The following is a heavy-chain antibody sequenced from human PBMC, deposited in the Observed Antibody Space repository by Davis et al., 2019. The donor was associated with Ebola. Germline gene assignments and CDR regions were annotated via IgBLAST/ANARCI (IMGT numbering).Heavy chain of an antibody. J-gene: IGHJ4*02. Sequence: GESLKISCAASGFTFSSYGMNWVRQAPGKGLEWVAFIRYDGSNKYYADSVKGRFTISRDNSKNTLYLQMNSLRAEDTAVYYCAKGGYYDFWSGYQFDYWGQGTLVTVSS. D-gene: IGHD3-3*01. CDR1: GFTFSSYG. CDR3: AKGGYYDFWSGYQFDY. V-gene: IGHV3-30*02. CDR2: IRYDGSNK.